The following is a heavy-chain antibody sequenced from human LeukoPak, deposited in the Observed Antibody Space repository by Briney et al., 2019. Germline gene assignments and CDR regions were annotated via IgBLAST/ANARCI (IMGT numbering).Heavy chain of an antibody. J-gene: IGHJ4*02. D-gene: IGHD3-22*01. CDR2: ISGSGGST. Sequence: PGGSLRLSCAASGFTFSSYAMSWVRQAPGKGLEWVSAISGSGGSTYYADSVKGRFTISRDNSKNTLYLRMNSLRAEDTAVYYCAKGHYYDSSGYFTAPFDYWGQGTLVTVSS. CDR1: GFTFSSYA. CDR3: AKGHYYDSSGYFTAPFDY. V-gene: IGHV3-23*01.